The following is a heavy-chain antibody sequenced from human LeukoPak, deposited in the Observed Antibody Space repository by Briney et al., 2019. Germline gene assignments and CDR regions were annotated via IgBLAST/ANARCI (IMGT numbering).Heavy chain of an antibody. D-gene: IGHD2-2*01. J-gene: IGHJ4*02. CDR2: IYYSGST. Sequence: SETLSLTCTVSGGSISSYYWSWIRQPPGKGLEWIGYIYYSGSTNYNPSLKSRVTISVDTSKNQFSLKLSSVTAADTAVYYCARGGGRCSSTSCYLDYWGQGTLVTVSS. V-gene: IGHV4-59*01. CDR3: ARGGGRCSSTSCYLDY. CDR1: GGSISSYY.